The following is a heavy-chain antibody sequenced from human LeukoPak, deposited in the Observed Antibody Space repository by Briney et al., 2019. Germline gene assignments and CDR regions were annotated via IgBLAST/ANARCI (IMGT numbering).Heavy chain of an antibody. V-gene: IGHV4-59*01. CDR2: IYYSGST. CDR3: ARELANWFDP. CDR1: GGSISSYY. D-gene: IGHD1-1*01. J-gene: IGHJ5*02. Sequence: PSETLSLTCTVSGGSISSYYWSWIRQPPGQGLEWIGYIYYSGSTNYNPSLKSRVTISVDTSKNQFSLKLSSVTAADTAVYYCARELANWFDPWGQGTLVTVSS.